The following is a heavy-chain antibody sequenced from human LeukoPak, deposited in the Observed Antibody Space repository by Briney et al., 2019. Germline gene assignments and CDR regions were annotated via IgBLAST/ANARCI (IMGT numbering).Heavy chain of an antibody. V-gene: IGHV4-39*07. CDR1: VGSISTSSYY. CDR2: IYYSGSI. D-gene: IGHD3-10*01. J-gene: IGHJ3*02. CDR3: TFNLGSGSYAFDI. Sequence: SETLSLTCTVSVGSISTSSYYWGWIRQPPGRGLEWIGSIYYSGSIYYNPSLESRVTISLDTSKHQFSLKLSSVTAADTAVYYCTFNLGSGSYAFDIWGQGTMVTVSS.